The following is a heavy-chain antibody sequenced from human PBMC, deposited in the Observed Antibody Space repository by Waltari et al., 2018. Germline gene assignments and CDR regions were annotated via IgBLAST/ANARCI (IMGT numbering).Heavy chain of an antibody. Sequence: QVQLVQSGAEVKKPGASVKVSCKTSGYTFTAHYIHWVRQAPGQGLEWVGWFMPNSGATNYAQKFHGRVTMTWDTSSSTAYMDLTGLRADDTAVYYCARDPQWGKFDFWGQGTLVTVSS. D-gene: IGHD3-16*01. V-gene: IGHV1-2*02. CDR1: GYTFTAHY. CDR3: ARDPQWGKFDF. J-gene: IGHJ4*02. CDR2: FMPNSGAT.